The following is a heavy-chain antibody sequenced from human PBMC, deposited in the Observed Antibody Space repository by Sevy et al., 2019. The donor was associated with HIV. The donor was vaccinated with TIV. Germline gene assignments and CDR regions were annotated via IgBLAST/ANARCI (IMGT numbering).Heavy chain of an antibody. V-gene: IGHV1-2*02. CDR1: GYTFTGYY. J-gene: IGHJ5*02. CDR3: ARMVVVVAATPSVWFDP. Sequence: ASVKVSCKASGYTFTGYYMHWVRQAPGQGLEWMGWINPNSGGTNYAQKFQGRVTMTRDTSISTAYMELSRLGADDTAVYYCARMVVVVAATPSVWFDPWGQGTLVTVSS. D-gene: IGHD2-15*01. CDR2: INPNSGGT.